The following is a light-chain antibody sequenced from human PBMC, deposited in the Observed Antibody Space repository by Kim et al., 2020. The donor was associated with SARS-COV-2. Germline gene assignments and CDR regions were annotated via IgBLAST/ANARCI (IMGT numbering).Light chain of an antibody. CDR1: NSDVGNYNY. CDR2: DVT. Sequence: GQLVTISCTGTNSDVGNYNYVSWYQQHPGKAPKLMIYDVTKRPSGVPYRFSASKSGNTASLTISGLQADDDADYYCCSYAGSYTYVFGTGTKVTVL. CDR3: CSYAGSYTYV. J-gene: IGLJ1*01. V-gene: IGLV2-11*03.